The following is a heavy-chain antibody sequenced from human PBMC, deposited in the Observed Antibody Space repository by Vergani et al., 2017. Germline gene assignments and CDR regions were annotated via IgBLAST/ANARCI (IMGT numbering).Heavy chain of an antibody. CDR3: ARLAPSIAAAGLFDY. Sequence: EVQLVQSGAEVKKPGESLKISCKGSGYSFTSYWIGWVRQMPGKGLEWMGIIYHGDSDTRYSPSFQGQVTISADKSISTAYLQWSSLKASDTAMYYCARLAPSIAAAGLFDYWGQGTLVTVSS. CDR1: GYSFTSYW. CDR2: IYHGDSDT. V-gene: IGHV5-51*01. J-gene: IGHJ4*02. D-gene: IGHD6-13*01.